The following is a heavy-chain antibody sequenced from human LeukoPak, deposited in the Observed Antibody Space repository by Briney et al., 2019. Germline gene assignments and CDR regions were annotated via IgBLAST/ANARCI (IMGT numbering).Heavy chain of an antibody. Sequence: PSQTLSLTCTVSGGSISSGSYYWSWIRQPAGKGLEWIGRIYTSGSTNYNPSLKSRVTISVDTSKNQFSLKLSSVTAADTAVYYCARDRSDWNYGDYYYYYYMDVWGKGTTVTVSS. CDR3: ARDRSDWNYGDYYYYYYMDV. CDR2: IYTSGST. D-gene: IGHD1-7*01. J-gene: IGHJ6*03. V-gene: IGHV4-61*02. CDR1: GGSISSGSYY.